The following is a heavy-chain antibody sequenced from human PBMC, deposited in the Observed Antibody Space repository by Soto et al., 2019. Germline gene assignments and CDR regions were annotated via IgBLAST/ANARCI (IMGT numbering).Heavy chain of an antibody. CDR3: AKDMGYDILTGYYTLDY. D-gene: IGHD3-9*01. J-gene: IGHJ4*02. V-gene: IGHV3-23*01. CDR2: ISGSGGST. Sequence: EVQLLESGGGLVQPGGSLRLSCAASGFTFSSYAMSWVRQAPGKGLEWVSAISGSGGSTYYADSVKGRFTISRDNSKNTLYLQMNSLRAEDTAVYYCAKDMGYDILTGYYTLDYWGQGTLVTVSS. CDR1: GFTFSSYA.